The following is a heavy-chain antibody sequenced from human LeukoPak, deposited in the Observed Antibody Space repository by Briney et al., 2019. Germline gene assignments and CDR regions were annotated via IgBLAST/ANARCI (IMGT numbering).Heavy chain of an antibody. CDR3: ARSFSGYDDAFDI. CDR2: ISSSSSTI. CDR1: GFTFSSYS. V-gene: IGHV3-48*04. J-gene: IGHJ3*02. Sequence: GGSLRLSCAASGFTFSSYSMNWVRQAPRKGLEWVSYISSSSSTIYYADSVKDRFTISRDNAKNSLYLQMNSLRAEDTAVYYCARSFSGYDDAFDIWGQGTMVTVSS. D-gene: IGHD3-22*01.